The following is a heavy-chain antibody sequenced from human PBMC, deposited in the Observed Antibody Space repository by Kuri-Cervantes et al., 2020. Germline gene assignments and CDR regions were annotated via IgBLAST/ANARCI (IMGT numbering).Heavy chain of an antibody. J-gene: IGHJ4*02. D-gene: IGHD4-17*01. CDR3: TTDLAVTTLDY. CDR2: ISWNSGSI. V-gene: IGHV3-9*01. CDR1: GFTFDDYA. Sequence: SLKISCAASGFTFDDYAMHWVRQAPGKGLEWVSGISWNSGSIGYADSVKGRFTISRDNAKNSLYLQMNSLRAEDTALYYCTTDLAVTTLDYWGQGTLVTVSS.